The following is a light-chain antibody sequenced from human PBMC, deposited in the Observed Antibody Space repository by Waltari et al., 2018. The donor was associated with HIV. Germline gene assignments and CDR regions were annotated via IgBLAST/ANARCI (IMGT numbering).Light chain of an antibody. J-gene: IGLJ3*02. Sequence: SYELTQPLSVSVALGQPAYITCGGNNIENKVVYWYQQKPGQAPVLVIYRDSNRPSGIPERFSGSNSGNTATLTIRRAQAGDEGDYYCQVWDSSTGVFGGGTNLTVL. CDR2: RDS. V-gene: IGLV3-9*01. CDR1: NIENKV. CDR3: QVWDSSTGV.